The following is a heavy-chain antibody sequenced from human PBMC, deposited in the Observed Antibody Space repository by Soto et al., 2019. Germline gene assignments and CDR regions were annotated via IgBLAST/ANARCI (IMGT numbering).Heavy chain of an antibody. J-gene: IGHJ6*03. CDR2: INYSGST. Sequence: PSETLSLTCTVSSGSISTYYWSWIRQPPGKGLEWIGYINYSGSTNYNPSLKTRVTISMDTSKNQFSLKLSSVTAADTAVYYCARGITIFLVVMDYYNYIDVWGKAITVSVS. D-gene: IGHD3-3*01. CDR1: SGSISTYY. V-gene: IGHV4-59*12. CDR3: ARGITIFLVVMDYYNYIDV.